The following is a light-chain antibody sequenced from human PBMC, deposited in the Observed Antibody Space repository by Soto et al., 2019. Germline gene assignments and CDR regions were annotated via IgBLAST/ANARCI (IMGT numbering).Light chain of an antibody. V-gene: IGKV3-20*01. Sequence: EIVLTQSPGTLSLSPGERATLSCRASQSVSSSYLAWYQQKPGQAPRLLIYGASSRATGIPDRFNGRGSGTDVPLAISRLEPEDFAVYYCQQYGRSPPITFGQGTRLEIK. CDR1: QSVSSSY. CDR2: GAS. CDR3: QQYGRSPPIT. J-gene: IGKJ5*01.